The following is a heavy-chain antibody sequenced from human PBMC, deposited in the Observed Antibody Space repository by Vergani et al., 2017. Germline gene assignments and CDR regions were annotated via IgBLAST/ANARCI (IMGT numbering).Heavy chain of an antibody. J-gene: IGHJ3*02. V-gene: IGHV7-4-1*02. CDR3: ARHDNILTGYYTPDAFDI. Sequence: QVHLVQSGSELKRPGASVKVSCTASGYTFTTYAMNWVRQAPGQGLEWMGGINTNTGNPTYAQGFTGRFVFSLYTPGSTAYLQSSSLKDDDTAVYYCARHDNILTGYYTPDAFDIWGQGTMVTVSS. CDR1: GYTFTTYA. CDR2: INTNTGNP. D-gene: IGHD3-9*01.